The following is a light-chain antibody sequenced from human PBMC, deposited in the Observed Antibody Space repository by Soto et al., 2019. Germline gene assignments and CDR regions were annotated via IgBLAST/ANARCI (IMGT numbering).Light chain of an antibody. CDR1: SSNIGSNT. CDR3: AAWDDSLNGFWV. V-gene: IGLV1-44*01. Sequence: QSVLTQPPSASGTPGQRVTISCSGSSSNIGSNTVNWYQQLPGTAPKLLIYSNNQRPSGVPDRFSGSMSGTSASLAISGLQSEDEADYYCAAWDDSLNGFWVFGGGTQLT. J-gene: IGLJ3*02. CDR2: SNN.